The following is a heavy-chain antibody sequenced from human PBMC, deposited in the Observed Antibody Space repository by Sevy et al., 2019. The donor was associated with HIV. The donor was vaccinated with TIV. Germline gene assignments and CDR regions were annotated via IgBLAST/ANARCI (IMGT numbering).Heavy chain of an antibody. V-gene: IGHV3-11*06. CDR2: ISSSSSYT. CDR3: ARGKQQLVGGVYYYYYGMDV. Sequence: GGSLRLSCAASGFTFSDYYMSWIRQAPGKGLEWVSYISSSSSYTKYADSVKGRFTISRDNAKNSLYLQMNSLRAEDTAVYYCARGKQQLVGGVYYYYYGMDVWGQRTTVTDSS. D-gene: IGHD6-13*01. CDR1: GFTFSDYY. J-gene: IGHJ6*02.